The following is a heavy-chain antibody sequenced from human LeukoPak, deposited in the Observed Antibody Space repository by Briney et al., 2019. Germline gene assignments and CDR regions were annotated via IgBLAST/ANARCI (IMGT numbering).Heavy chain of an antibody. Sequence: PGGSLGLSCAASGFNFGSYSMTWVRQAPGKGLEWVSVISADSATTFYADSVKGRFTISRDNSKNTLYLQMNSLIAEDTAVYYCAKSGYNRFDYWGQGTRVTVSS. J-gene: IGHJ4*02. D-gene: IGHD5-24*01. CDR3: AKSGYNRFDY. CDR1: GFNFGSYS. CDR2: ISADSATT. V-gene: IGHV3-23*01.